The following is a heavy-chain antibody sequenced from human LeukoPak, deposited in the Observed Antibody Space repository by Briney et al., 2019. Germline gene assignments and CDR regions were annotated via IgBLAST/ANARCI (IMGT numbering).Heavy chain of an antibody. V-gene: IGHV4-4*02. CDR3: ARSIAVAGTTPGVVDY. CDR2: IHYSGTT. D-gene: IGHD6-19*01. Sequence: SETLSLTCAVSGGSISSDYWWSWVRQPPGKGLEYIGEIHYSGTTNYNPSLKSRVTISVDTSKNQFSLKLSSVTAADTAVYYCARSIAVAGTTPGVVDYWGQGTLVTVSS. CDR1: GGSISSDYW. J-gene: IGHJ4*02.